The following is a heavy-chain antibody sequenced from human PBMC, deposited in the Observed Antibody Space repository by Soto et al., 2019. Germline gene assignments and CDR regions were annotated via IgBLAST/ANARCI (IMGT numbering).Heavy chain of an antibody. J-gene: IGHJ4*02. CDR2: ISQSGNT. D-gene: IGHD4-4*01. CDR1: GWPFSVNY. V-gene: IGHV4-34*01. CDR3: ARGHLPGGNSFYFDY. Sequence: SDPLSPTSAPSGWPFSVNYCTWIRQPPGKGLEWIGEISQSGNTNYHPSLKSRVTISVDTSKNQFSLNLSSVTAADTADYYCARGHLPGGNSFYFDYWGQG.